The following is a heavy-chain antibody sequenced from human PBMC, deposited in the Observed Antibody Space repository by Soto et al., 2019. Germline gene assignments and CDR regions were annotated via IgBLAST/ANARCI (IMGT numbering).Heavy chain of an antibody. CDR3: ARVGVYSSSWYLKGNNWFDP. J-gene: IGHJ5*02. CDR1: GGSMSNYY. CDR2: INHSGST. Sequence: PSAPLSLTCSVSGGSMSNYYWSWIRQPPGKGLEWIGEINHSGSTNYNPSLKSRVTISVDTSKNQFSLKLSSVTAADTAVYYCARVGVYSSSWYLKGNNWFDPWGQGTLVTVSS. V-gene: IGHV4-34*01. D-gene: IGHD6-13*01.